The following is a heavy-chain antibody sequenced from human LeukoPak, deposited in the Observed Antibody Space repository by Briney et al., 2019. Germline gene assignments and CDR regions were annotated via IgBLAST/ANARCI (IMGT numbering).Heavy chain of an antibody. Sequence: SETLSLTCSVSGDSVSNGNYYWSWIRQPPGKGLEWIGYVYYSGSTNYNPSLKSRVTISVDTSKNQFSLKLRSVTAADTAVYYCVREAATDYYDSSGYYRQTEVFDAWGQGTMVTVSS. CDR1: GDSVSNGNYY. D-gene: IGHD3-22*01. J-gene: IGHJ3*01. CDR3: VREAATDYYDSSGYYRQTEVFDA. CDR2: VYYSGST. V-gene: IGHV4-61*01.